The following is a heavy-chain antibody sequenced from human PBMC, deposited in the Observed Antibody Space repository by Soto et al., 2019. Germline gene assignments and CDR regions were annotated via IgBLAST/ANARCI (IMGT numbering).Heavy chain of an antibody. Sequence: DKGQEWVAVISYDGSNKYYADSVKGRFTLSRDNSKNTLYLQMNSLRAEETAGYYCATDGFFFQARDGNRSFLSVLAFLVNRSSDL. CDR2: ISYDGSNK. J-gene: IGHJ2*01. CDR3: ATDGFFFQARDGNRSFLSVLAFLVNRSSDL. D-gene: IGHD2-21*01. V-gene: IGHV3-30*03.